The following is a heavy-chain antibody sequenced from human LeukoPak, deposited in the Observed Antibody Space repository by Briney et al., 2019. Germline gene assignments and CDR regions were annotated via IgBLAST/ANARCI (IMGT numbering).Heavy chain of an antibody. CDR3: ARVGYSSSGNYYNDRGAFDY. V-gene: IGHV4-59*01. D-gene: IGHD3-10*01. CDR2: IYYSGST. CDR1: GGSISSYY. J-gene: IGHJ4*02. Sequence: SETLSLTCTVSGGSISSYYWSWIRQPPGKGLEWIGYIYYSGSTNYDPSLKSRVTISVDTSKNQFSLKLSSVTAADTAVYYCARVGYSSSGNYYNDRGAFDYWGQGTLVTVSS.